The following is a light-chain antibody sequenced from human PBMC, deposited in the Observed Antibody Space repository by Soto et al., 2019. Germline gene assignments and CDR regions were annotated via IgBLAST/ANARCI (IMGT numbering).Light chain of an antibody. V-gene: IGKV1-5*03. CDR2: EAS. CDR1: QTISIY. J-gene: IGKJ1*01. CDR3: QQYNSYPWT. Sequence: DVQMTQAPSTLCASVGDRVTITCRASQTISIYLAWYQQKPGKAPKLLIYEASSLASGVPSRFSGSGSGTEFTLTISSLQPDDFATYYCQQYNSYPWTFGQGTKVDIK.